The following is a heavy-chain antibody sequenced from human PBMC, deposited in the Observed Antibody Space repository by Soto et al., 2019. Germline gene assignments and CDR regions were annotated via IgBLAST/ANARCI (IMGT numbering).Heavy chain of an antibody. Sequence: SETLSLTCTVSGGSISSYYWSWIRQPPGKGLEWIGYIYYSGSTNYNPSLKSRVTISVDTSKNQFSLKLSSVTAADTAVYYCARGHVVVVAATDDWFDPWGQGTLVTVPS. CDR2: IYYSGST. V-gene: IGHV4-59*12. D-gene: IGHD2-15*01. CDR1: GGSISSYY. J-gene: IGHJ5*02. CDR3: ARGHVVVVAATDDWFDP.